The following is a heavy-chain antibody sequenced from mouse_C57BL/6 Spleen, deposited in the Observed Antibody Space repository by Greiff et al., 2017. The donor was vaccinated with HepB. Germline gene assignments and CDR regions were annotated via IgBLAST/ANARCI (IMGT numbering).Heavy chain of an antibody. J-gene: IGHJ4*01. Sequence: QVQLKQPGAELVKPGASVKLSCKASGYTFTSYWMHWVKQRPGQGLEWIGMIHPNSGSTNYNEKFKSKATLTVDKSSSTAYMQLSSLTSEDSAVYYCASNYYGSTPYAMDYWGQGTSVTVSS. CDR2: IHPNSGST. CDR1: GYTFTSYW. CDR3: ASNYYGSTPYAMDY. V-gene: IGHV1-64*01. D-gene: IGHD1-1*01.